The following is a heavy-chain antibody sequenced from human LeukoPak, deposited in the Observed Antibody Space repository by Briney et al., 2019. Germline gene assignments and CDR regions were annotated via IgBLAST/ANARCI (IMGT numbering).Heavy chain of an antibody. Sequence: HPGGSLTLFCAASGFPFSTYGMTWLRQAPGRGLEGVSTISGSSGSTYYADSVKGRFTISRDNSKNTLYLQMNSLRAEDTAVYYCAKGPAFGENRGPFDYWGQGTMVTVSS. D-gene: IGHD3-10*01. CDR3: AKGPAFGENRGPFDY. V-gene: IGHV3-23*01. J-gene: IGHJ4*02. CDR1: GFPFSTYG. CDR2: ISGSSGST.